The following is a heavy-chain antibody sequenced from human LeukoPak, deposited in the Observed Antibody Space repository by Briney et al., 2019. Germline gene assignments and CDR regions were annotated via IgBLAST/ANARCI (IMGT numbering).Heavy chain of an antibody. J-gene: IGHJ4*02. CDR2: MNPNSGNT. V-gene: IGHV1-8*01. CDR3: ARVRRYYGSGSYYEDY. D-gene: IGHD3-10*01. CDR1: GYTFTSYD. Sequence: ASVKVSCRASGYTFTSYDINWVRQATGQGFEWMGWMNPNSGNTGYAQKFQGRVTMTRNTSISTAYMELSSLRSEDTAVYYCARVRRYYGSGSYYEDYWGQGTLVTVSS.